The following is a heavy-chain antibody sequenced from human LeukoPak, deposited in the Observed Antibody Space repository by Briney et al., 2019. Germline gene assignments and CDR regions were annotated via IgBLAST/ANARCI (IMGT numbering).Heavy chain of an antibody. CDR1: GGSISIDSLTTYY. CDR2: IFGGGNT. J-gene: IGHJ4*02. CDR3: ARGGHRGVRGVIAY. V-gene: IGHV4-61*01. Sequence: SETLSLTCTISGGSISIDSLTTYYWSWVRQPPGKGLEWIGSIFGGGNTNYNPSLKSRVTISVDTSKNQFSLKLSSVTAADTAVYYCARGGHRGVRGVIAYWGQGTLVTVSS. D-gene: IGHD3-10*01.